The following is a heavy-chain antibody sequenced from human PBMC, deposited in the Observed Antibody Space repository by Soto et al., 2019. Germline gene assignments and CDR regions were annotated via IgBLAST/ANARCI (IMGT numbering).Heavy chain of an antibody. J-gene: IGHJ4*02. CDR2: ISDSGGTS. Sequence: EVQLVDSGGGLVQPGGSLRLSCAASGFIFSNYVMSWVRQAPGKWLEWVSSISDSGGTSYYADSVKGRFTISRDNSKNALYLQMNSLRAEDTAIYYCAKRPRALLTFGYWGQGTLVTVSS. CDR1: GFIFSNYV. CDR3: AKRPRALLTFGY. D-gene: IGHD1-26*01. V-gene: IGHV3-23*04.